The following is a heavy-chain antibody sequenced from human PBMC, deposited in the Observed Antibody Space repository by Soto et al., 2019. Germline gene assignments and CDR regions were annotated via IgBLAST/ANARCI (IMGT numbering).Heavy chain of an antibody. CDR1: GGSISNYY. CDR3: ARAGAATLSDY. Sequence: PSETLSLTCTVSGGSISNYYWSWIRQPPGKGLEWIGYIYYSGSTNYNPSLKSRVTISVDTSKNQFSLKLSSVTAADTAVYYCARAGAATLSDYWGQGNLVTVSS. V-gene: IGHV4-59*01. CDR2: IYYSGST. J-gene: IGHJ4*02. D-gene: IGHD2-15*01.